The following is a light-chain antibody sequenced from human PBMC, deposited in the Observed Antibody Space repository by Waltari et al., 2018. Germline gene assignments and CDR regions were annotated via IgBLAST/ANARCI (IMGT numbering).Light chain of an antibody. CDR3: AAWDDSLSASL. Sequence: QSVLTQPPSVSGTPGQRVTISCSGSSSNIGSDYVSWFQQLPGTAPNRLIYRNDERPPGVPDRFSGSKSGTSASLAISGLRSEDEADYYCAAWDDSLSASLFGGGTKVTVL. CDR1: SSNIGSDY. CDR2: RND. V-gene: IGLV1-47*01. J-gene: IGLJ2*01.